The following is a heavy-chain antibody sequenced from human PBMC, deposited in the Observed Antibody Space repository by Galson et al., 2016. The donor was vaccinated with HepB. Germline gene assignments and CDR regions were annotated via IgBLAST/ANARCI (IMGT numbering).Heavy chain of an antibody. Sequence: QSGAEVKKAGESLKISCKASGYSFPYYWIGWVRQKPGKGLEWMGIMYPGDSEIRYSPSFQGQVTMSVDKSISTAFLQWSSLKASDTAMYYCARQYNFWSGYSESYYGMDVWGQGTTVTVSS. J-gene: IGHJ6*02. CDR3: ARQYNFWSGYSESYYGMDV. CDR1: GYSFPYYW. V-gene: IGHV5-51*01. CDR2: MYPGDSEI. D-gene: IGHD3-3*01.